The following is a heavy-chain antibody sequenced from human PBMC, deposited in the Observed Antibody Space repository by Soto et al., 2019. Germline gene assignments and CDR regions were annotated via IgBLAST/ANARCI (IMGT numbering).Heavy chain of an antibody. Sequence: GESLKISCKGSGYKFTNYWIGWVRQMPGKGLEWMGSIYPGDSDTRYSPSFQGQVTISADKSISTAYLQWSSLKAPDTAMYYCASPLRDSGDDWHAFDIWGQGTNVTVSS. CDR2: IYPGDSDT. CDR1: GYKFTNYW. V-gene: IGHV5-51*01. D-gene: IGHD5-12*01. CDR3: ASPLRDSGDDWHAFDI. J-gene: IGHJ3*02.